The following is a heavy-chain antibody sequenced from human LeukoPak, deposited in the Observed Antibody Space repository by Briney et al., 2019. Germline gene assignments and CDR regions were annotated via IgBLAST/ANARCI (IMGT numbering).Heavy chain of an antibody. D-gene: IGHD6-13*01. CDR1: GFSFSGEA. J-gene: IGHJ4*02. CDR2: ISNDGNKK. Sequence: GGSLRLSCAASGFSFSGEAMHWVRQAPGKGLEWVTVISNDGNKKQYADSVKGRFTISRDNAKNSLYLQMNSLRAEDTAVYYCARGGRYSSGWCPIDYWGQGTLVTVSS. V-gene: IGHV3-30-3*01. CDR3: ARGGRYSSGWCPIDY.